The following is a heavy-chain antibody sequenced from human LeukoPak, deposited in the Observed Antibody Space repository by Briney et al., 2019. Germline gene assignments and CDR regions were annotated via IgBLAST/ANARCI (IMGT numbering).Heavy chain of an antibody. Sequence: EASVKVSCKASGYTFTSYYMHWVRQAPGQGLEWMGIINPSGGGTSYAQKFQGRVTMTRDTSTSTVYMELSSLRSEDTAVYYCARDSSVVNRYNWNDVRDYYMDVWGKGTTVTVSS. J-gene: IGHJ6*03. D-gene: IGHD1-1*01. CDR3: ARDSSVVNRYNWNDVRDYYMDV. CDR2: INPSGGGT. CDR1: GYTFTSYY. V-gene: IGHV1-46*01.